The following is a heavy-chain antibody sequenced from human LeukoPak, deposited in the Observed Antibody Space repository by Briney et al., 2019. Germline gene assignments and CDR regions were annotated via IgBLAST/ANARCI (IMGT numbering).Heavy chain of an antibody. CDR1: GGTFSSYA. CDR3: ARGYYYDSSGYYYVPFDY. Sequence: GASVKVSCKASGGTFSSYAISWVRQAPGQGLEGMGGSIPIFGTANYAQKLQGRVTITADESTSTAYMELRSLRSEDTAVYYCARGYYYDSSGYYYVPFDYWGQGTLVTVSS. J-gene: IGHJ4*02. D-gene: IGHD3-22*01. V-gene: IGHV1-69*13. CDR2: SIPIFGTA.